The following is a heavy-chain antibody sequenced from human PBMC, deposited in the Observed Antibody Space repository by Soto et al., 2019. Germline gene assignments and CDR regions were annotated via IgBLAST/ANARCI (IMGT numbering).Heavy chain of an antibody. CDR2: IYYSGST. V-gene: IGHV4-61*01. J-gene: IGHJ4*02. CDR3: ARVAQQLAFDY. CDR1: GGSVSSGSYY. Sequence: PSETLSLTCTVSGGSVSSGSYYWNWIRQPPGKGPEWIGYIYYSGSTNYNPSLKSRVTISVDASKNQFSLKLSAVTAADTAVYYCARVAQQLAFDYWGQGTLVTVSS. D-gene: IGHD6-13*01.